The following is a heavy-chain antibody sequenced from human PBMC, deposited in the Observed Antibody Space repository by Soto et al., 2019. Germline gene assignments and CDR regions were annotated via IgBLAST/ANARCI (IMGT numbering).Heavy chain of an antibody. J-gene: IGHJ6*02. CDR3: ARAREVDYYYYGMDV. D-gene: IGHD2-2*01. Sequence: GASLKVSCKASGGTFSSYAISWVRQAPGQGLEWMGGIIPIFGTANYAQKFQGRVTITADESTSTAYMELSSLRSEDTAVYYCARAREVDYYYYGMDVWGQGTTVTVSS. CDR1: GGTFSSYA. CDR2: IIPIFGTA. V-gene: IGHV1-69*13.